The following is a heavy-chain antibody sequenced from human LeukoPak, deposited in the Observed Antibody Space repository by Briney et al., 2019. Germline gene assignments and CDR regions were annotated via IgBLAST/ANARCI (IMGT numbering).Heavy chain of an antibody. CDR1: GFTFSSYG. V-gene: IGHV3-30*02. CDR3: AREGDTIFGVVTHFDY. D-gene: IGHD3-3*01. CDR2: IRYDGSNK. Sequence: GGSLRLSCAASGFTFSSYGMHWVRQAPGKGLEWVAFIRYDGSNKYYADSVKGRFTISRDNAKNSLYLQMNSLRAEDTAVYYCAREGDTIFGVVTHFDYWGQGTLVTVSS. J-gene: IGHJ4*02.